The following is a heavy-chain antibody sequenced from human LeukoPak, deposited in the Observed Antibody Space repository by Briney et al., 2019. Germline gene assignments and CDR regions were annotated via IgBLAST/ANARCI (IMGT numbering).Heavy chain of an antibody. CDR3: ARGHTSSYFDY. V-gene: IGHV1-8*03. CDR2: MNPNSGNT. D-gene: IGHD6-6*01. CDR1: GYTFTSYD. Sequence: ASVKVSCKASGYTFTSYDINWVRQATGQGLEWMGWMNPNSGNTGYARKFQGRVTITRNTSISTAYMELSNLRSEDTAVYYCARGHTSSYFDYWGQGTLVTVSS. J-gene: IGHJ4*02.